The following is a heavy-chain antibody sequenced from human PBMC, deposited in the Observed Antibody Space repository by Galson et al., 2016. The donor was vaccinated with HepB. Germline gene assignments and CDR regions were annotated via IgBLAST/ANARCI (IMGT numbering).Heavy chain of an antibody. CDR2: INDHTGDT. D-gene: IGHD1/OR15-1a*01. J-gene: IGHJ2*01. Sequence: SVKVSCKASGYIFTTYGVGWVRQAPGQGLEWMGWINDHTGDTNYAQKFQGRVTMTTDTSTSTAYMELRSLRADDTAVYYCASGTRTGTEPQLWYFDLWGRGTMVTVFS. V-gene: IGHV1-18*01. CDR3: ASGTRTGTEPQLWYFDL. CDR1: GYIFTTYG.